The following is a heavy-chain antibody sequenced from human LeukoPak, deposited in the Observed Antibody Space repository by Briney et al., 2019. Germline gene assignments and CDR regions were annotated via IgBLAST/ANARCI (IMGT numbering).Heavy chain of an antibody. CDR2: INPNSGGT. J-gene: IGHJ5*02. CDR1: GYTFTVYY. V-gene: IGHV1-2*02. D-gene: IGHD2-2*01. CDR3: ARDSRYCSSTSCYEKGWFDP. Sequence: GASVTVSCTASGYTFTVYYMHWVRQAPGQGLEWMGWINPNSGGTNYAQKFQGRVTMTRDTSISTAYMELSRLRSDDTAVYYCARDSRYCSSTSCYEKGWFDPWGQGTLVTVSS.